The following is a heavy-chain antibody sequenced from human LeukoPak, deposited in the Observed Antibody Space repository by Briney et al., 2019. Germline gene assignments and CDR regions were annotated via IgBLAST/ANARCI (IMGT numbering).Heavy chain of an antibody. CDR1: GFTFSSYG. CDR2: ISYDGSNK. J-gene: IGHJ4*02. CDR3: AKDGSKYYYGSGSYYHY. V-gene: IGHV3-30*18. D-gene: IGHD3-10*01. Sequence: PGGSLRLSCAASGFTFSSYGMHWVRQAPGKGLEWVAVISYDGSNKYYADSVKGRFTISRDNSKNTLYLQMNSLRAEDTAVYYCAKDGSKYYYGSGSYYHYWGQGTLGTGSP.